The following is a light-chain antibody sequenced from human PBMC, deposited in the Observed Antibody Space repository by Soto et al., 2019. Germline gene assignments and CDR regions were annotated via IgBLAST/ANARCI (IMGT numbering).Light chain of an antibody. CDR1: SSDVGGFNY. CDR3: SSYTSSSTRV. Sequence: QSALTQPASVSGSPGQSITISCTGTSSDVGGFNYVSWYQQHPGKAPNLMIYDVSNRPSGVSNRFSGSKSGNTASLTIFGLQAEDEADYYCSSYTSSSTRVFGTGTRSPS. J-gene: IGLJ1*01. V-gene: IGLV2-14*01. CDR2: DVS.